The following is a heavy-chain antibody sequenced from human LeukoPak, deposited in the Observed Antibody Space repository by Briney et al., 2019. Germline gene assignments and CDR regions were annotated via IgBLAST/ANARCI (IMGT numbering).Heavy chain of an antibody. CDR1: GFSVSNNY. V-gene: IGHV3-53*01. J-gene: IGHJ4*02. CDR2: IYSRGGT. D-gene: IGHD3-10*01. CDR3: AREGYYGSGSPPSLYFDY. Sequence: GGSLRLSCAVSGFSVSNNYMNWVRQAPGKGLEWVSLIYSRGGTSYADSVKGRFTISRDSSKNTLFLQMNSLRVEDTAVYYCAREGYYGSGSPPSLYFDYWGQGTLVTVSS.